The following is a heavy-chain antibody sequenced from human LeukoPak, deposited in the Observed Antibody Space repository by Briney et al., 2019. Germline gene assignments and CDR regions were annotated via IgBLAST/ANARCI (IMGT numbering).Heavy chain of an antibody. D-gene: IGHD5-18*01. V-gene: IGHV3-23*01. CDR1: GFTFSSYA. CDR2: ISGSGGST. Sequence: GGSLRLSCAASGFTFSSYAMSSVRQAPGKGLEWVSAISGSGGSTYYADSVKGRFTISRDNSKNTLYLQMNSLRAEDTAVYYCAKADPAPGYSYGMDVWGQGTTVTVSS. J-gene: IGHJ6*02. CDR3: AKADPAPGYSYGMDV.